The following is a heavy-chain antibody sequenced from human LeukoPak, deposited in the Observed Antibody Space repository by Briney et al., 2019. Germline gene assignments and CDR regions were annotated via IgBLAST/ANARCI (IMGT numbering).Heavy chain of an antibody. CDR1: GGTFSSYA. J-gene: IGHJ4*02. D-gene: IGHD6-13*01. CDR2: ISAYNGNT. CDR3: ARAHDQGIAAHVDY. Sequence: GSSVKVSCKASGGTFSSYAISWVRQAPGQGLEWMGWISAYNGNTNYAQKLQGRVTMTTDTSTSTAYMELRSLRSDDTAVYYCARAHDQGIAAHVDYWGQGTLVTVSS. V-gene: IGHV1-18*01.